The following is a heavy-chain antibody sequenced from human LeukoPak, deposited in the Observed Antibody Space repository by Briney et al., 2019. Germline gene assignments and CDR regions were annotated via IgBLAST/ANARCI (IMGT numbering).Heavy chain of an antibody. CDR2: IHYSGST. CDR1: GDSITTSSYY. CDR3: ARHLPYTYYDFWSGPGTSDI. Sequence: SETLSLTCTVSGDSITTSSYYWGWIRQPPGKGLEWIGSIHYSGSTYYTPSLKRRVTISVDTSKNQFSLKLNSVTAADTAVYYCARHLPYTYYDFWSGPGTSDIWGQGTMVTVSS. D-gene: IGHD3-3*01. V-gene: IGHV4-39*01. J-gene: IGHJ3*02.